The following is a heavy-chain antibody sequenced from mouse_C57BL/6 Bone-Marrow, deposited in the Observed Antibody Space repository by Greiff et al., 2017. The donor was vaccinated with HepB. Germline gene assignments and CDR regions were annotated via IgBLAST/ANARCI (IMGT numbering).Heavy chain of an antibody. CDR1: GYTFTSYW. CDR2: IDPSDSYT. V-gene: IGHV1-50*01. Sequence: QVQLQQPGAELVKPGASVKLSCKASGYTFTSYWMQWVKQRPGQGLEWIGEIDPSDSYTNYNQKFKGKATLTVDTSSSTAYMQLSSLTSEDSAVYYCARRGKAAIDYWGQGTSVTVSS. J-gene: IGHJ4*01. D-gene: IGHD1-1*02. CDR3: ARRGKAAIDY.